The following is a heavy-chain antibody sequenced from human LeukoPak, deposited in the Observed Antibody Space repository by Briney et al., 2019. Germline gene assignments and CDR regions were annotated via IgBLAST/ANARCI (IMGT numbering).Heavy chain of an antibody. V-gene: IGHV4-39*01. CDR1: GGSISSSSYY. J-gene: IGHJ4*02. D-gene: IGHD2-2*01. Sequence: PSETLSLTCTVSGGSISSSSYYWGWVRQPPGKGLEWIGSICYSGSTYYNPSLKSRVTISVDTSKNQFSLKLSSVTAADTAVYYCASAHLEYCSSTSCYEGPYYFDYWGQGTLVTVSS. CDR2: ICYSGST. CDR3: ASAHLEYCSSTSCYEGPYYFDY.